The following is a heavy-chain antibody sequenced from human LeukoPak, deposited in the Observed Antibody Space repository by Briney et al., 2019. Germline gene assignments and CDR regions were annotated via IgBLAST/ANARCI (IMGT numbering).Heavy chain of an antibody. CDR3: ARGGRSSSLLHPLDFDY. CDR2: IYYSGST. D-gene: IGHD6-6*01. V-gene: IGHV4-59*01. CDR1: GGSISSYY. Sequence: SETLSLTCTVSGGSISSYYWSWIWQPPGKGLEWIGYIYYSGSTNYNPSLKSRVTISVDTSKNQFSLKLSSVTAADTAVYYCARGGRSSSLLHPLDFDYWGQGTLVTVSS. J-gene: IGHJ4*02.